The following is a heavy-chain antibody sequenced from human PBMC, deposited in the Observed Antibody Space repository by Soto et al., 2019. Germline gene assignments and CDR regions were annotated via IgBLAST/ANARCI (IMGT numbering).Heavy chain of an antibody. J-gene: IGHJ4*02. CDR2: INHSGST. Sequence: PSETLSLTCAVYGGSFSCHFWSWIRQPPGKGLEWIGEINHSGSTNFNPSLKSRVTISVDTSKNQFSLKVNSLTAADTAVYYCARGISMIVEAQRDAPDKYYFDSWGQGTGVTVSS. D-gene: IGHD3-22*01. CDR1: GGSFSCHF. V-gene: IGHV4-34*01. CDR3: ARGISMIVEAQRDAPDKYYFDS.